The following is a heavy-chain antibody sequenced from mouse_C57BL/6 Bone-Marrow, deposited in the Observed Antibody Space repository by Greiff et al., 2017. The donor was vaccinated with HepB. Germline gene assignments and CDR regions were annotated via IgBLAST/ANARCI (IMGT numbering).Heavy chain of an antibody. CDR2: INPNNGGT. J-gene: IGHJ3*01. CDR1: GYTFTDYN. CDR3: ARGDYFWFAY. Sequence: EVQLQKSGPELVKPGASVKIPCKASGYTFTDYNMDWVKQSHGKSLEWIGDINPNNGGTIYNQKFKGKATLTVDKSSSTAYMELRSLTSEDTAVYYCARGDYFWFAYWGQGTLVTVSA. D-gene: IGHD1-1*01. V-gene: IGHV1-18*01.